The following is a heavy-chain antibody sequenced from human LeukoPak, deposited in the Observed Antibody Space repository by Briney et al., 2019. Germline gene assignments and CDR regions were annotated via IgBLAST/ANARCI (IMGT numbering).Heavy chain of an antibody. CDR2: INPSGCST. J-gene: IGHJ4*02. D-gene: IGHD3-3*01. CDR1: GYTFTSYY. V-gene: IGHV1-46*01. Sequence: ASVKVSCKASGYTFTSYYMHWVRQAPGQGLEWMGIINPSGCSTSYAQKFQGRVTMARDMSTSTVYMELSSLRSEDTAVYYCARDRLRFLEGVFDYWGQGTLVTVSS. CDR3: ARDRLRFLEGVFDY.